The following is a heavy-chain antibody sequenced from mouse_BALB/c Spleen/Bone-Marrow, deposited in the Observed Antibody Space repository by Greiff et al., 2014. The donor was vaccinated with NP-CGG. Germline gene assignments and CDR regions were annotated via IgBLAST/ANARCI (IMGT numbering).Heavy chain of an antibody. CDR2: ISSGGSYT. D-gene: IGHD1-1*01. CDR3: TRDRGGITTVVATPFDY. V-gene: IGHV5-6-4*01. J-gene: IGHJ2*01. CDR1: GFTFSSYT. Sequence: DVQLQESGGGLVKPGGSLKLSCAASGFTFSSYTMPWVRQTPEKRLEWVATISSGGSYTYYPDSVKGRFTISRDNAKNTLYLQMSSLKSDDTAMYYCTRDRGGITTVVATPFDYWGQGTPLTVSA.